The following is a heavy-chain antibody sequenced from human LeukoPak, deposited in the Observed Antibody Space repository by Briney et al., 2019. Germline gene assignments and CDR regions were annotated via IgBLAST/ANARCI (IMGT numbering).Heavy chain of an antibody. Sequence: SETLSLTCTVSGGSISSSSHYWGWIRQPPGKGLEWIGSIYYSGSTYYNPSLKSRATISVDTSKNQFSLKLSSVTAADTAVYYCARFLEWWFGPWGQGTLVTVSS. J-gene: IGHJ5*02. CDR1: GGSISSSSHY. CDR2: IYYSGST. CDR3: ARFLEWWFGP. V-gene: IGHV4-39*01. D-gene: IGHD3-3*01.